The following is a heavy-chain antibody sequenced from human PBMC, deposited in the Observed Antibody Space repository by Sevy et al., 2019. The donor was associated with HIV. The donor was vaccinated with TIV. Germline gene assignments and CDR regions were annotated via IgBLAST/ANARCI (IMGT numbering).Heavy chain of an antibody. CDR1: GGSITSLY. V-gene: IGHV4-59*08. J-gene: IGHJ4*02. Sequence: SETLSLTCTVSGGSITSLYWNWIRQPPGKGPEWIANIYYNGHINYNPSLKSRVTLSLVTSKNQFSLRLSSVTAADTAMYYCAGENAWGRGYSWGQGTLVTVSS. CDR3: AGENAWGRGYS. D-gene: IGHD1-26*01. CDR2: IYYNGHI.